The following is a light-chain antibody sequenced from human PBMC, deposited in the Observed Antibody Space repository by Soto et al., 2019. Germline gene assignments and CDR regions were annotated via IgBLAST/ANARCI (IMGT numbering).Light chain of an antibody. CDR2: DAS. Sequence: DIQMTQSPSTLSASVGDRVTITCRASQSISSWLAWYQRKPGKAPKLLIYDASSLESGVPSRFSGSGSGTEFTLTISSLQPDDFATYYCQHLQTFGQGTKVDIK. CDR3: QHLQT. V-gene: IGKV1-5*01. CDR1: QSISSW. J-gene: IGKJ1*01.